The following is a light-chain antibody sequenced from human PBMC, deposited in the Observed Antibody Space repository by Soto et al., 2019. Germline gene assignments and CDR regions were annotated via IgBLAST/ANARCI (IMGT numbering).Light chain of an antibody. CDR3: QQYGGSPQWT. J-gene: IGKJ1*01. V-gene: IGKV3-20*01. CDR1: QSVSSNY. CDR2: GAS. Sequence: EIVLTQSPGTLSLSPGERATLSCWASQSVSSNYLAWYQQKPGQAPRLLIYGASTRATGIPDRFSGSGSATDFTLTISRLESEDFAVYYCQQYGGSPQWTFGQGTKVEIK.